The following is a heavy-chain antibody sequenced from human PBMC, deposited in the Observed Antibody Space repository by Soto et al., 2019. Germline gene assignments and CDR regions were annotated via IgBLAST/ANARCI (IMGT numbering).Heavy chain of an antibody. J-gene: IGHJ3*02. D-gene: IGHD3-22*01. CDR3: ARGSDYYDSSGYYSGHAFDI. V-gene: IGHV3-53*04. Sequence: GGSLRLSCAASGFTVSSNYMSWVRQAPGKGLGWVSVIYSDGSTYYADSVKGRFTISRHNSKNTLYLQLNSLRAEDTAVYYCARGSDYYDSSGYYSGHAFDIWGQGTMVTISS. CDR2: IYSDGST. CDR1: GFTVSSNY.